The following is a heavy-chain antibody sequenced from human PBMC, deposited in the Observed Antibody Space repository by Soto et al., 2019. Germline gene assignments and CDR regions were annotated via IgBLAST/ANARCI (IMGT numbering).Heavy chain of an antibody. J-gene: IGHJ4*02. V-gene: IGHV3-21*01. Sequence: EVQLVESGGGLVKPGGSLRLSCEASGFTFSSYSMIWVRQAPGKGLEWVSSISTTSSYIYYADSVKGRFTISRDNAKNSLYLLMNSLRAEDTAVYYCARAGSLYNDYISNCADYWGQGTLVTVSS. CDR3: ARAGSLYNDYISNCADY. CDR1: GFTFSSYS. CDR2: ISTTSSYI. D-gene: IGHD4-4*01.